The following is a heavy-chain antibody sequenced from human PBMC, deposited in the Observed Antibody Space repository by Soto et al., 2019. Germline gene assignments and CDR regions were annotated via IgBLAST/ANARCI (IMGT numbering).Heavy chain of an antibody. CDR2: MVGDGSSS. D-gene: IGHD1-26*01. CDR1: GFIFRTYA. Sequence: EVQLLESGGGLAQPGGSLRLSCAASGFIFRTYAMNWVRQAPGKGLEWVSVMVGDGSSSDYADSVRGRFTISRDNSKNTLYLQMNSLRVEDTAVYCCAKDLRPDGRYDLDYWGQGTLVTVSS. CDR3: AKDLRPDGRYDLDY. V-gene: IGHV3-23*01. J-gene: IGHJ4*02.